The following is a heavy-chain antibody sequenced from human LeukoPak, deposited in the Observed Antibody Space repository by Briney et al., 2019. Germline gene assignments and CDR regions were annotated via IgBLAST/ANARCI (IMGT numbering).Heavy chain of an antibody. CDR1: GGSISSGGYY. D-gene: IGHD4-17*01. J-gene: IGHJ6*02. Sequence: SETLSLTCTVSGGSISSGGYYWSWIRQPPGKGLEWIGYIYHSGSTYYNPSLKSRVTISVDTSKNQFSLKLTSVTAADTAVYYCARDVGGDYDYYYGMDVWGQGTTVTVSS. CDR2: IYHSGST. V-gene: IGHV4-30-2*01. CDR3: ARDVGGDYDYYYGMDV.